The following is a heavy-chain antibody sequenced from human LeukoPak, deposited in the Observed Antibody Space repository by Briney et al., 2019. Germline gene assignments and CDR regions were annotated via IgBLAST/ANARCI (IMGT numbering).Heavy chain of an antibody. J-gene: IGHJ3*02. Sequence: PGGSLRLSCAASGFTFSSYSMNWVRQAPGKGLEWVSSISSSSSYIYYADSVKGRFTISRDNAKNSLYLQMNSLRAEDTALYYCAKDINVYFDWFDAFDIWGQGTMVTVSS. V-gene: IGHV3-21*04. CDR3: AKDINVYFDWFDAFDI. CDR1: GFTFSSYS. D-gene: IGHD3-9*01. CDR2: ISSSSSYI.